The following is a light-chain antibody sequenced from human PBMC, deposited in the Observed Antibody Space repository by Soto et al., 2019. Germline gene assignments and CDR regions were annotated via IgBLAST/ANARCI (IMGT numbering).Light chain of an antibody. V-gene: IGLV1-40*01. Sequence: QSVLTQPPSVSGAPGQRVTISCTGSTSNIGAGYDVHWYQQFPGTAPKLLIYGNSNRPSGVPDRFSGSKSGTSASLAITGLQAEDEADYYCQSYDNSLSGSWVFGGGTKLTVL. CDR2: GNS. CDR1: TSNIGAGYD. CDR3: QSYDNSLSGSWV. J-gene: IGLJ3*02.